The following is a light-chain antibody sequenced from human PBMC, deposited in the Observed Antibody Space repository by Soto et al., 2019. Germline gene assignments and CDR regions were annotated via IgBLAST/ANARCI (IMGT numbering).Light chain of an antibody. CDR2: DNV. CDR3: QTLDSSLNVYV. Sequence: QSVLTQPPSVSGAPGQRVTISCTGSSSNIGAGYVVHWYQQLPGTAPKLLMFDNVNRPSGVPDRFSGSRSGTSASLAITGLQAEDEADYYCQTLDSSLNVYVFGPGTKLTV. V-gene: IGLV1-40*01. CDR1: SSNIGAGYV. J-gene: IGLJ1*01.